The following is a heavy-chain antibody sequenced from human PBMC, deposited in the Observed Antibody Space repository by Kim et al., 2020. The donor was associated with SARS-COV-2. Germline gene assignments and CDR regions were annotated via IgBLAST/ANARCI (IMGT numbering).Heavy chain of an antibody. Sequence: SETLSLTCTVSGGSISSSSYYWGWIRQPPGKGLEWIGSIYYSGSTYYNPSLKSRVTISVDTSKNQFSLKLSSVTAADTAVYYCARLVGASGYFDYWGQGTLVTVSS. CDR1: GGSISSSSYY. V-gene: IGHV4-39*07. CDR3: ARLVGASGYFDY. J-gene: IGHJ4*02. CDR2: IYYSGST. D-gene: IGHD1-26*01.